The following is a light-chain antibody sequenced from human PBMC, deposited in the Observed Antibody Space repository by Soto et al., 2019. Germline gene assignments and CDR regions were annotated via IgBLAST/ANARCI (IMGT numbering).Light chain of an antibody. J-gene: IGLJ2*01. Sequence: SVLTQPPSVSGAPGQRVTISCTGSSSHIGAGYDVHWYQQLPGTAPKLLIYGNSNRPSGVPDRFSGSKSGTSASLAITGLQAEDEADYYCQSYDSSLSGTKFGGGTQRTVL. CDR1: SSHIGAGYD. CDR3: QSYDSSLSGTK. CDR2: GNS. V-gene: IGLV1-40*01.